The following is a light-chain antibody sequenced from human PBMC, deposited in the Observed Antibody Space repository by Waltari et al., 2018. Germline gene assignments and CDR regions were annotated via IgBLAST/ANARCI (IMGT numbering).Light chain of an antibody. CDR2: SAS. CDR3: LQYNSNPVT. CDR1: QGITTY. J-gene: IGKJ4*01. Sequence: DIQMTQSPSSLSASAGDRVTITCRASQGITTYLNWFQQKPGKAPKRLIYSASTLESGVPSRFSGSGSGTDFTLIISSLQPEDFATYYCLQYNSNPVTFGGGTKVEIK. V-gene: IGKV1-17*01.